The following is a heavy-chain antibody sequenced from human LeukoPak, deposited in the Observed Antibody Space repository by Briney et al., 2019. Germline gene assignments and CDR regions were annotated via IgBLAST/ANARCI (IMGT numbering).Heavy chain of an antibody. CDR2: IYSGGTT. V-gene: IGHV3-53*04. CDR3: ARVDTVMAYYFDL. CDR1: GFIFSNYG. Sequence: GGSLRLSCVASGFIFSNYGIHWVRQAPGKGLEWVSTIYSGGTTYYADSVMGRFTISRHNSRNTLYLQMNSLRAEDTAVYYCARVDTVMAYYFDLWGQGTLVTVSS. D-gene: IGHD5-18*01. J-gene: IGHJ4*02.